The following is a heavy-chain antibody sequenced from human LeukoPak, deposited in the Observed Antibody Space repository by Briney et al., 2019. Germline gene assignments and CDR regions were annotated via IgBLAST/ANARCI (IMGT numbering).Heavy chain of an antibody. V-gene: IGHV4-4*07. CDR1: GGSISSYY. J-gene: IGHJ5*02. Sequence: TSETLSLTCTVSGGSISSYYWSWIRQPAGKGLEWIGRIYTSGSTNYNPSLKSQVTMSVDTSKNQFSLKLSSVTAADTAVYYCASTPYCTNGICYTKNWFDTWGQGTLVTVSS. CDR3: ASTPYCTNGICYTKNWFDT. CDR2: IYTSGST. D-gene: IGHD2-8*01.